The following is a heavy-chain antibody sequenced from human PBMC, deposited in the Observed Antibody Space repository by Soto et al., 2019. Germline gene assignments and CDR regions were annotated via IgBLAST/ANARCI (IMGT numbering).Heavy chain of an antibody. J-gene: IGHJ4*02. CDR1: GFTFSSYS. D-gene: IGHD2-2*01. Sequence: EVQLVESGGGLVQPGGSLRLSCAASGFTFSSYSMNWVRQAPGKGLEWVSYISSSSSTIYYADSVKGRFTISRDNAKNSXXLQMNSLRAEDTAVYYCARRGLGYCSSTSCYEVDYWGQGTLVTVSS. CDR2: ISSSSSTI. CDR3: ARRGLGYCSSTSCYEVDY. V-gene: IGHV3-48*01.